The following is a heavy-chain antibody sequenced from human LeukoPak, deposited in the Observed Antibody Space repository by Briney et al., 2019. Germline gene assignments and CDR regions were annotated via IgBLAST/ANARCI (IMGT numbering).Heavy chain of an antibody. J-gene: IGHJ4*02. V-gene: IGHV3-23*01. CDR3: AKDAGASDTAMVLGLFDY. Sequence: GSLRLSCAASGFTFSIYAMSWVRQAPGKGLEWVSAISGSGGSTYYADSVKGRFTISRDNSKNTLYLQMISLRAEDTAVYYCAKDAGASDTAMVLGLFDYWGQGTLVTVSS. D-gene: IGHD5-18*01. CDR2: ISGSGGST. CDR1: GFTFSIYA.